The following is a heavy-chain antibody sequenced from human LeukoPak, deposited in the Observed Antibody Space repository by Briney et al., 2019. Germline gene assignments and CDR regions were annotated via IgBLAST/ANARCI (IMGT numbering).Heavy chain of an antibody. V-gene: IGHV4-59*01. CDR1: GGSISSYY. Sequence: SETLSLTCTVSGGSISSYYWSWIRQPPGKGLEWIGYIYYSGSTNYNPSLKSRVTISVDTSKNQFSLKLRSVTAADTAVYCCARGYGDYVPYFDYWGQGTLVTVSS. D-gene: IGHD4-17*01. J-gene: IGHJ4*02. CDR2: IYYSGST. CDR3: ARGYGDYVPYFDY.